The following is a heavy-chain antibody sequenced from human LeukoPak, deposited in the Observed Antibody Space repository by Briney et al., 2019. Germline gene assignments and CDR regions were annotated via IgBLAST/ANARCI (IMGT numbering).Heavy chain of an antibody. CDR2: ISSSSSYI. Sequence: PGGSLRLSCAASGFTFSSYSMNWVRQAPGKGLEWVSSISSSSSYIYYADSVKGRFTISRDNAKNSLYLQMNSLRAEDTAVYYCARDGTLLDPLVYYFDYWGQGTLVTVSS. CDR1: GFTFSSYS. J-gene: IGHJ4*02. CDR3: ARDGTLLDPLVYYFDY. V-gene: IGHV3-21*01. D-gene: IGHD1-26*01.